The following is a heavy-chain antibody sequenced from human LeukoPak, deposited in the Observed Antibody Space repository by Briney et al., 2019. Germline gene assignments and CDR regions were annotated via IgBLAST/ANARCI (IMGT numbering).Heavy chain of an antibody. Sequence: PGGSLRLSCAASGFTFSSYNMNWIRQPPGKGLEWIGSIDNSGSTYYNPSLKSRVTISADTSKDQFSLKLSSITAADTAFYYCARPPGIAAAWFDPWGQGTLVTVSS. J-gene: IGHJ5*02. D-gene: IGHD6-13*01. CDR3: ARPPGIAAAWFDP. V-gene: IGHV4-59*05. CDR2: IDNSGST. CDR1: GFTFSSYN.